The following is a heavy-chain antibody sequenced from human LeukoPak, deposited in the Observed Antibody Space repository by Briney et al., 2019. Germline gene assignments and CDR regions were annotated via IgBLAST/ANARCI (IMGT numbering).Heavy chain of an antibody. D-gene: IGHD2-15*01. CDR3: AKACSGGSCYSDRIYYFDY. CDR2: ISWNSGSI. V-gene: IGHV3-9*01. Sequence: PGGSLRLSCAASGFTFDDYAMRWVRQAPGKGLEWVSGISWNSGSIGYADSVKGRFTISRDNAKNSLYLQMNSLRAEDTALYYCAKACSGGSCYSDRIYYFDYWGQGTLVTVSS. J-gene: IGHJ4*02. CDR1: GFTFDDYA.